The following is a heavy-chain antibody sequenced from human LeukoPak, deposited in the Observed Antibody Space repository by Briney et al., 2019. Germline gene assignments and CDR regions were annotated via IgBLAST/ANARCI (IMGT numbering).Heavy chain of an antibody. CDR2: IYISGCT. D-gene: IGHD2-8*01. J-gene: IGHJ5*02. CDR1: GGSISSYY. V-gene: IGHV4-4*07. CDR3: AREHAPNRVPFDP. Sequence: SETLSLTCTASGGSISSYYWSWIRQPAGKGLEWIGRIYISGCTNYNPTLKSRVTMSVDTSKNQFSLNLSSVHAADAGVYFRAREHAPNRVPFDPWGQGTLVTVSS.